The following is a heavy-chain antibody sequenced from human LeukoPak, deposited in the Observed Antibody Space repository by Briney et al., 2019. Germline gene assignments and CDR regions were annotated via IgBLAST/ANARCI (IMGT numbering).Heavy chain of an antibody. CDR1: GFTFSDSW. V-gene: IGHV3-7*03. CDR3: ARERADQDYYGSGTFDY. CDR2: TDGEGSRE. J-gene: IGHJ4*02. D-gene: IGHD3-10*01. Sequence: GGSLRLSCVASGFTFSDSWMSWVRHVSGKGLEWVAQTDGEGSREKYVDSVKGRFTISRDNDKKSLYLEMISLTVEDTAVYYCARERADQDYYGSGTFDYWGQGTLVTVSS.